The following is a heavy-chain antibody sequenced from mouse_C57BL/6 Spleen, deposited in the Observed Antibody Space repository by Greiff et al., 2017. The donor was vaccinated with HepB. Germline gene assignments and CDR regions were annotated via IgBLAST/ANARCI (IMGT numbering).Heavy chain of an antibody. Sequence: EVMLVESGGGLVKPGGSLKLSCAASGFTFSSYAMSWVRQTPEKRLEWVATISDGGSYTYYPDNVKGRFTISRDNAKNNLYLQMSHLKSEDTAMYYWAREAYWGQGTLVTVSA. V-gene: IGHV5-4*01. J-gene: IGHJ3*01. CDR1: GFTFSSYA. CDR2: ISDGGSYT. CDR3: AREAY.